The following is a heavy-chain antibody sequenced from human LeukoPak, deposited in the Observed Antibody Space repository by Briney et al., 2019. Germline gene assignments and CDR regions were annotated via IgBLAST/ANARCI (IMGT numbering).Heavy chain of an antibody. J-gene: IGHJ4*02. Sequence: PSETLSLTCSVSGDSISSSSYYWAWIRQPPGKGLEWIGSISYSGSIYYNPSLKSPVTISVATSKNQFSLKLSSVTAADTAMYYCARHYGDDSSGYAFDYWGQGTLVTVSS. V-gene: IGHV4-39*01. CDR2: ISYSGSI. CDR3: ARHYGDDSSGYAFDY. D-gene: IGHD3-22*01. CDR1: GDSISSSSYY.